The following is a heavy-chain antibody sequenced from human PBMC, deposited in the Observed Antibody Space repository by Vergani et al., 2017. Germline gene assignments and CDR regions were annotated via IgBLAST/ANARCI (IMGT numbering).Heavy chain of an antibody. Sequence: QVQLVESGGGVVQPGRSLRLSCAASGFTFSSYGMHWVRQAPGKGLEWVAVIWYDGSNKYYADSVKGRFTISRDNSKNTLYLQMNSLRAEDTAVYYCARGTPRDSSSWYSRYYYYMDVWGKGTTVTVSS. D-gene: IGHD6-13*01. J-gene: IGHJ6*03. CDR2: IWYDGSNK. CDR3: ARGTPRDSSSWYSRYYYYMDV. V-gene: IGHV3-33*01. CDR1: GFTFSSYG.